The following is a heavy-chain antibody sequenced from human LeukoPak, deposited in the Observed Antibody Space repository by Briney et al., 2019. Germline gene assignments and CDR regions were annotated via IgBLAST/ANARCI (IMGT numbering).Heavy chain of an antibody. CDR1: GLAFSAYK. J-gene: IGHJ4*02. V-gene: IGHV3-74*01. CDR3: ARQGYCSGGSCYHSALYFDY. CDR2: ISTDGYTT. Sequence: GGSLRLSCAASGLAFSAYKMHWVRQAPRKGLVWVSRISTDGYTTDYADFVQGRFTASRDNTKNTWSLEMNSLRAEDTAVYYCARQGYCSGGSCYHSALYFDYWGQGTLVTVSS. D-gene: IGHD2-15*01.